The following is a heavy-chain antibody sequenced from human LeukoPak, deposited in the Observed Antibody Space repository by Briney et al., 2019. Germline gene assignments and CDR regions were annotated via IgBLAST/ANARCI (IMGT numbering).Heavy chain of an antibody. V-gene: IGHV4-38-2*02. D-gene: IGHD3-10*01. CDR1: GYSISSGYY. CDR2: IYHRGST. J-gene: IGHJ4*02. CDR3: ARQQSPHGSGSYSLALDY. Sequence: SETLSLTCTVSGYSISSGYYWGWIRQPPGKGLEWIGSIYHRGSTYYNPSLKSRVTISVDTSKNQFSLKLSSVTAADTAVYYCARQQSPHGSGSYSLALDYWGQGTLVTVSS.